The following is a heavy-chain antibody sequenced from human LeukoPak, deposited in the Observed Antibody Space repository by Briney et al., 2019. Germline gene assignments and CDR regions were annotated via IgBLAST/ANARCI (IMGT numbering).Heavy chain of an antibody. CDR1: GGSFSGYY. Sequence: SETLSLTCAVYGGSFSGYYWSWIRQPPGKGLEWIGEIYHSGSTNYNPSLKSRVTISVDKSKNQFSLKLSSVTAADTAVYYCAKASVGARFFDPWGQGALVTVSS. V-gene: IGHV4-34*01. D-gene: IGHD1-26*01. CDR2: IYHSGST. CDR3: AKASVGARFFDP. J-gene: IGHJ5*02.